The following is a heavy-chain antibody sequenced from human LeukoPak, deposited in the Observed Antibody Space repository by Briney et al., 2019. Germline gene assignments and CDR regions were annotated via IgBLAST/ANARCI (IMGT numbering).Heavy chain of an antibody. CDR1: GFTFRSYW. D-gene: IGHD1-26*01. CDR2: IKEDESAK. V-gene: IGHV3-7*01. Sequence: GGSLRLSCAASGFTFRSYWMAWVRQAPGKGPEGVANIKEDESAKHQADSVKGRFTISRDNAQNSVYLQMSSLRGEDTAVYYCARDVGGSLDYWGQGTLVTVSS. CDR3: ARDVGGSLDY. J-gene: IGHJ4*02.